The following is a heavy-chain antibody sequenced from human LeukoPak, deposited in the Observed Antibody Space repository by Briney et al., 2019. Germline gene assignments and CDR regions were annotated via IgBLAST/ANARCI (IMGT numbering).Heavy chain of an antibody. CDR1: GFTFSNAW. Sequence: GGSLRLSCAASGFTFSNAWMSWVRQAPGKGLEWVSLIGSVGDSTYYADSVKGRFTISRDNSENTLSLQMNSLRVEDTAIYYCAKDIQLSTWGLGTMVTVSS. CDR3: AKDIQLST. V-gene: IGHV3-23*01. J-gene: IGHJ3*01. CDR2: IGSVGDST. D-gene: IGHD5-24*01.